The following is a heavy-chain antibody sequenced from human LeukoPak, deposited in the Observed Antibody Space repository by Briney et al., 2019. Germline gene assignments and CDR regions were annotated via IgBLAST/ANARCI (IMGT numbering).Heavy chain of an antibody. Sequence: SETLSLTCAVSGYSITRGYHWNWIRQPPGKALEWIGNIYHSGTTYLNPSLQTRVTISVDTSKNQFSLQLYSVTAADTAVYYCARGEHPPVRDPIPFDSWGQGTLVSVSS. V-gene: IGHV4-38-2*01. CDR1: GYSITRGYH. CDR2: IYHSGTT. J-gene: IGHJ4*02. CDR3: ARGEHPPVRDPIPFDS. D-gene: IGHD1/OR15-1a*01.